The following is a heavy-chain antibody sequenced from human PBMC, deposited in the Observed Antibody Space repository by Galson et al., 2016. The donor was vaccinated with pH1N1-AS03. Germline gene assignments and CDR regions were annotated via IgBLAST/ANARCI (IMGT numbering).Heavy chain of an antibody. D-gene: IGHD6-19*01. J-gene: IGHJ6*02. CDR1: GVSINSHL. CDR3: ARQGQWLVEHYYYGMDV. Sequence: ETLSPTCSVSGVSINSHLWTWIRQTPGKELEWIGNLDHTGNTEYSPSLKTRVSISVDTSKNQLSLRLKSVTAADTAVYYCARQGQWLVEHYYYGMDVWGHGTTVTVSS. V-gene: IGHV4-59*08. CDR2: LDHTGNT.